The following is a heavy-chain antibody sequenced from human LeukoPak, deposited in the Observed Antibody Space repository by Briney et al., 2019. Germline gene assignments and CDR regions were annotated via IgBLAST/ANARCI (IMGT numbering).Heavy chain of an antibody. CDR1: GGSISSYY. CDR3: ARDLGTTFDY. J-gene: IGHJ4*02. CDR2: IYYSGST. D-gene: IGHD1-7*01. V-gene: IGHV4-59*01. Sequence: SETLSLTCTVSGGSISSYYWSWIRQPPGKGLEWIGYIYYSGSTNYNPSLKSRVTISVDTSKNQFSLKLSSVTAADTAVYYCARDLGTTFDYWGQGTLVIVSS.